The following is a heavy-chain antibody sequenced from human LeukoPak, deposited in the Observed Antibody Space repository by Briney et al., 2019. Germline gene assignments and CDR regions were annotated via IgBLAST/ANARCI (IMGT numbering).Heavy chain of an antibody. D-gene: IGHD2-15*01. V-gene: IGHV3-30*02. CDR1: GFTFSSYG. CDR2: IRYDGSNK. Sequence: PGGSLRLSCAASGFTFSSYGMHWVRQAPGKGLEWVAFIRYDGSNKYYADSVKGRFTISRDNSKNTLYLQMNSLRAEDTAVYYCAKDEGSDCSGGSCYGFDYWGQGTLVTVSS. J-gene: IGHJ4*02. CDR3: AKDEGSDCSGGSCYGFDY.